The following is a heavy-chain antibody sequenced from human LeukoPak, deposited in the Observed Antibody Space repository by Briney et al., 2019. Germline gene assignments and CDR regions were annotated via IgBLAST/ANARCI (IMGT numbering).Heavy chain of an antibody. J-gene: IGHJ5*02. D-gene: IGHD3-3*01. CDR3: ARVFSYPLRAPFDP. CDR1: GGSISSYF. CDR2: IFYSGST. Sequence: SETLSLTCTVSGGSISSYFWSWIRQPPGKGLEWIGYIFYSGSTNYNPSLKSRVTISVDTSKNQFSLKLSSVTAADTAVYYCARVFSYPLRAPFDPWGQGTLVTVSS. V-gene: IGHV4-59*01.